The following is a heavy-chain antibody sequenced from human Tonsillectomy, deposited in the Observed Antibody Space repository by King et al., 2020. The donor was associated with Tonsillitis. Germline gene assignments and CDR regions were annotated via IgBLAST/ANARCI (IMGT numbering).Heavy chain of an antibody. V-gene: IGHV4-59*01. J-gene: IGHJ4*02. CDR3: ARVWYSGRYDCFDY. CDR2: IYYSGRT. D-gene: IGHD1-26*01. Sequence: VQLQESGPGLVKPSETLSVTCTVSGGSFSSYYWSWIRHPPGKGLGWIWYIYYSGRTNYKPSLKSRFTISVDTSKNQFSLNLSSVTAADTAVYYCARVWYSGRYDCFDYWGQGTLVTVSS. CDR1: GGSFSSYY.